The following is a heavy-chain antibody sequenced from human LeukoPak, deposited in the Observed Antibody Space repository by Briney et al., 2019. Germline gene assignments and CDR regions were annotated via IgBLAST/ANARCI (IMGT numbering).Heavy chain of an antibody. V-gene: IGHV4-39*07. CDR2: VYYKGNT. J-gene: IGHJ4*02. CDR3: ATTTAAGLDY. CDR1: GGSISSSSYY. D-gene: IGHD6-13*01. Sequence: SETLSLTCIVSGGSISSSSYYWGWIRQPPGKGLEWIGSVYYKGNTYYIPSLKSRVTMSVDTSKNQFSLKLSSVTAADTAVYYCATTTAAGLDYWGQGTLVTVSS.